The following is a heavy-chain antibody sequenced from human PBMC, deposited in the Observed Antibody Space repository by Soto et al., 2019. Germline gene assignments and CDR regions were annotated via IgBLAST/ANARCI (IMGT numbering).Heavy chain of an antibody. D-gene: IGHD4-4*01. CDR2: IIPLFRTP. Sequence: QVQLVQSGAEMKEPGSSVKVSCKTSGGTFSSSAISWLRQAPGQGLEWMGGIIPLFRTPDYAQKFQSRVTIAADASTSTAYMELSSLRSEDTAVYYCARDNDRLQLGGNYYYILDVWGQGTTITVSS. J-gene: IGHJ6*02. V-gene: IGHV1-69*12. CDR3: ARDNDRLQLGGNYYYILDV. CDR1: GGTFSSSA.